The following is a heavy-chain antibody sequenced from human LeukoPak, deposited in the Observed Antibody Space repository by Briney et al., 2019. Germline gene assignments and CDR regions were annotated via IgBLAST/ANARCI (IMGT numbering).Heavy chain of an antibody. CDR2: IIPIFGTA. J-gene: IGHJ5*02. Sequence: SVKVSCKASGGTFSSYAISWVRQAPGQGLEWMGGIIPIFGTANYAQKFQGRVTITADESTSTAYMELSSLRSEDTAVYYCARITVEPWNWFDPWGQGTLVTVSS. CDR3: ARITVEPWNWFDP. D-gene: IGHD1-14*01. CDR1: GGTFSSYA. V-gene: IGHV1-69*01.